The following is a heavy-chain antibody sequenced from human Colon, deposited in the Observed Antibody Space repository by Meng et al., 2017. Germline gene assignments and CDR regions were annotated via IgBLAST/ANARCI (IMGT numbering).Heavy chain of an antibody. CDR3: ATEATLYYFDY. CDR2: IYYSGST. V-gene: IGHV4-31*03. Sequence: QVLLQESGPGLVQPSQTLSLTCSGSGASVSSGPYYWSWIRQHPGKGLEWIGYIYYSGSTYYNPSLKSRVIISVDSSNNQFSLNLTSVTAADTAVYYCATEATLYYFDYWGQGALVTVSS. J-gene: IGHJ4*02. D-gene: IGHD3-16*01. CDR1: GASVSSGPYY.